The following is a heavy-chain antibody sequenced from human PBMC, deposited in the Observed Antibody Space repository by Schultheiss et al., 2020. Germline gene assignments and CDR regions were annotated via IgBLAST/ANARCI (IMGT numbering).Heavy chain of an antibody. CDR2: ISYDGSNK. CDR3: ARAEGRHIVVVTAPYYYGMDV. Sequence: GESLKISCAASGFTFDDYAMHWVRQAPGKGLEWVAVISYDGSNKYYADSVKGRFTISRDNSKNTLYLQMNSLRAEDTAVYYCARAEGRHIVVVTAPYYYGMDVWGKGTTVTVSS. D-gene: IGHD2-21*02. CDR1: GFTFDDYA. V-gene: IGHV3-30*03. J-gene: IGHJ6*04.